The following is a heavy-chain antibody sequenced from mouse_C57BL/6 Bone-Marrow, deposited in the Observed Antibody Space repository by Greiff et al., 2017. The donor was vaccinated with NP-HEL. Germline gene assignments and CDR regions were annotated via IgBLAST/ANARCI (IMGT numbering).Heavy chain of an antibody. Sequence: EVKLLESGGGLVQPGASLRLSCAASGFTFTDYYMSWVRQPPGKAPEWLALIRNKANGYTTEYTASVKGRFTISRDNTQNILYLQMNTLKAEDSATYDCVKVYGYERYAMDYWGQGTSVTVSS. CDR1: GFTFTDYY. V-gene: IGHV7-4*01. J-gene: IGHJ4*01. D-gene: IGHD2-2*01. CDR2: IRNKANGYTT. CDR3: VKVYGYERYAMDY.